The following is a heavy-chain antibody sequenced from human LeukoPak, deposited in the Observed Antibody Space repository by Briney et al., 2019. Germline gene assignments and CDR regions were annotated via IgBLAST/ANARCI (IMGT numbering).Heavy chain of an antibody. Sequence: AASVKVSCKASGYTFTGYYMHWVRQAPGQGLEWMGWINPNSGGTNYAQKFQGRVTMTRDTSISTAYMELSRLRSDDMAVYYCARVRLRGPGSNWFDPWGQGTLVTVSS. V-gene: IGHV1-2*02. CDR2: INPNSGGT. D-gene: IGHD3-16*01. CDR3: ARVRLRGPGSNWFDP. J-gene: IGHJ5*02. CDR1: GYTFTGYY.